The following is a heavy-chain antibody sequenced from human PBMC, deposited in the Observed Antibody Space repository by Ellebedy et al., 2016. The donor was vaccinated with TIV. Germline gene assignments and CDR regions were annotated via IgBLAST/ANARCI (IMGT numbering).Heavy chain of an antibody. V-gene: IGHV3-21*01. Sequence: GESLKISXAASGFTFSSYSMNWVRQAPGKGLEWVSSISSSSSYIYYADSVKGRFTISRDNAKNSLYLQMNSLRAEDTAVYYCARVPPVKHSSSSDYWGQGTLVTVSS. CDR3: ARVPPVKHSSSSDY. D-gene: IGHD6-13*01. J-gene: IGHJ4*02. CDR1: GFTFSSYS. CDR2: ISSSSSYI.